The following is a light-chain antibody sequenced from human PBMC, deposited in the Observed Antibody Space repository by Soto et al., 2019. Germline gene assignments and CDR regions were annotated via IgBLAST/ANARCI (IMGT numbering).Light chain of an antibody. CDR1: QGISDY. CDR2: TAS. CDR3: QQYCMAPLT. Sequence: DIRMTQSPSSLSASVGDTVTITCRASQGISDYLSWFQHKPGEAPKLLIYTASSLQGGVPLRFSGAGSRTDFTLTISRLEPEDFGVYYCQQYCMAPLTFGQGTKVDIK. J-gene: IGKJ1*01. V-gene: IGKV1-39*01.